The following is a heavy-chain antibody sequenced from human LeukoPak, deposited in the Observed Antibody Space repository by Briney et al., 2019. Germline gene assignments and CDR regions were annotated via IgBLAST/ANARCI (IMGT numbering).Heavy chain of an antibody. CDR2: IYYSGST. D-gene: IGHD6-19*01. CDR1: GGSIRSSNW. CDR3: ARASQKSSGWSTLDY. J-gene: IGHJ4*02. V-gene: IGHV4-59*01. Sequence: PSETLSLTCAVSGGSIRSSNWWSWIRQPPGKGLEWIGYIYYSGSTNYNPSLKSRVTISVDTSKNQFSLKLSSVTAADTAVYYCARASQKSSGWSTLDYWGQGTLVTVSS.